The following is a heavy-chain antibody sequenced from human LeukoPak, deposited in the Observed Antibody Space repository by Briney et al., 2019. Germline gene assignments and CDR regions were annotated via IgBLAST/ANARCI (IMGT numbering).Heavy chain of an antibody. V-gene: IGHV1-2*02. Sequence: ASVKVSCKASGYTFTSYFMHWVRQAPGQGLEWMGWINPNSGGTNYAQKFQGRVTMTRDTSISTAYMELSRLRSDDTAVYYCARWMTTVITPDYWGQGTLVTVSS. CDR2: INPNSGGT. D-gene: IGHD4-11*01. J-gene: IGHJ4*02. CDR3: ARWMTTVITPDY. CDR1: GYTFTSYF.